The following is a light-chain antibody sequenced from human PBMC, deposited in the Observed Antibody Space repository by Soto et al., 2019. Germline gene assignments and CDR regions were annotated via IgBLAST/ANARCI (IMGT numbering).Light chain of an antibody. CDR2: GAS. Sequence: EIVLTQSPGTLSLSPGERATLSCRASQSVSSSYLAWYQQKPGQAPSLLIYGASSRITGIPDRFSGSGSGTDFTLTISRLEPEDFAVYYCQHYGSSSWTVGQGTKVEIK. CDR1: QSVSSSY. CDR3: QHYGSSSWT. J-gene: IGKJ1*01. V-gene: IGKV3-20*01.